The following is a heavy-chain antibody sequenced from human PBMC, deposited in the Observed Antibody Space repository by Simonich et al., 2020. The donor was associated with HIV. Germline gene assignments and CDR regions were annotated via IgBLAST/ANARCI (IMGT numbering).Heavy chain of an antibody. Sequence: GQPVDSGGGLVKPGGSLRLPCAASGFTFKSKNMNWVRQAPGKGLGWGSSISSSSSYIDYADSVKGRFTIPRDNAKNSLYLQMNSLRAEDTAVYYCARDGRKGSSTSCSDYWGQGTLVTVSS. J-gene: IGHJ4*02. D-gene: IGHD2-2*01. CDR3: ARDGRKGSSTSCSDY. CDR2: ISSSSSYI. CDR1: GFTFKSKN. V-gene: IGHV3-21*01.